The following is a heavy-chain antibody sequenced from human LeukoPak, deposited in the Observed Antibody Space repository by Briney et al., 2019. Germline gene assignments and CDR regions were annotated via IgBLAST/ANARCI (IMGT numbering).Heavy chain of an antibody. CDR1: GYTFTGYY. J-gene: IGHJ3*02. CDR3: ARVNPLFDAFDI. Sequence: ASVKVSCKASGYTFTGYYMHWVRQAPGQGLEWVGRINPNSGGTNYAQKFQGRVTMTRDTSISTAYMELSRLRSDDTAVYYCARVNPLFDAFDIWGQGTMVTVSS. CDR2: INPNSGGT. V-gene: IGHV1-2*06.